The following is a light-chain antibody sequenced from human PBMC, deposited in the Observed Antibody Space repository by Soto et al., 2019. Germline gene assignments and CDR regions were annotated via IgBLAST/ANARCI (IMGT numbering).Light chain of an antibody. CDR2: EVS. J-gene: IGLJ3*02. CDR1: SSDVGGYNY. Sequence: QSALTQPASVSGSPGQSITISCTGTSSDVGGYNYVSWYQQHPGKAPKLMIYEVSNRPSGVSNRFSGPKSGNTASLTISGLQAEDEADYYCSSYTSSSPWVFGGGTKLPVL. V-gene: IGLV2-14*01. CDR3: SSYTSSSPWV.